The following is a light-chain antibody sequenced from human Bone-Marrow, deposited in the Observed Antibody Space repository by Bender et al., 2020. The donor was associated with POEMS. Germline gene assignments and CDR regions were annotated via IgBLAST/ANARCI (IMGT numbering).Light chain of an antibody. CDR2: INN. CDR1: SSNIGTNP. Sequence: QSVLTQPPSASGTPGQRVTISCSGSSSNIGTNPVNWYQQLPGTAPKLLIYINNQRPSGVPDRFSGSKSGNTASLTISGLQAEDEADYYCSSYVSATTSGGTLAVFGGGTKVTVL. J-gene: IGLJ3*02. V-gene: IGLV1-44*01. CDR3: SSYVSATTSGGTLAV.